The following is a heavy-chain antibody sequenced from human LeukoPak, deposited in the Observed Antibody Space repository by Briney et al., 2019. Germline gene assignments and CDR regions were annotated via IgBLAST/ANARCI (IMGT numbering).Heavy chain of an antibody. CDR2: IYNGGDT. CDR3: ARNYYDSSGYYYTIDY. Sequence: PGGSLRLSCAACGFTVSRNYMSWVRQAPGRGLEWVSVIYNGGDTYYADSVKGRFTISRDNSKNTLYLQMNSLRAEDTAMYYCARNYYDSSGYYYTIDYWGQGTLVTVSS. J-gene: IGHJ4*02. CDR1: GFTVSRNY. D-gene: IGHD3-22*01. V-gene: IGHV3-53*01.